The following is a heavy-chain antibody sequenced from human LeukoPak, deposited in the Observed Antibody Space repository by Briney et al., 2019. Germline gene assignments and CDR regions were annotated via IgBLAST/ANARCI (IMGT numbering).Heavy chain of an antibody. D-gene: IGHD3-22*01. CDR1: GFTFSSYA. CDR2: ISYDGSNK. V-gene: IGHV3-30-3*01. CDR3: ARERAITYYYDSSGYHDAFDI. J-gene: IGHJ3*02. Sequence: PGGSLRLSCAAYGFTFSSYAMHWVRQAPGKGMEWVAVISYDGSNKYYADSVKGRFTISRDNSKNTLYLQMNSLRAEDTAVYYCARERAITYYYDSSGYHDAFDIWGQGTMVTVSS.